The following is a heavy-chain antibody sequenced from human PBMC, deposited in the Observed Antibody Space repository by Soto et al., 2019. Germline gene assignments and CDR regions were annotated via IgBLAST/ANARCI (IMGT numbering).Heavy chain of an antibody. CDR3: ARGAVYYDFSSGPRLGWFDP. CDR2: IYRSGST. D-gene: IGHD3-3*01. J-gene: IGHJ5*02. Sequence: PSETLSLTCAVSGGSISSGGYSWSWIWQPPGKGLEWIGYIYRSGSTYYNPSLKSRATISVDRSMNLFSLKLSSVTAAVTAVYYCARGAVYYDFSSGPRLGWFDPWGQGTLVTVSS. CDR1: GGSISSGGYS. V-gene: IGHV4-30-2*01.